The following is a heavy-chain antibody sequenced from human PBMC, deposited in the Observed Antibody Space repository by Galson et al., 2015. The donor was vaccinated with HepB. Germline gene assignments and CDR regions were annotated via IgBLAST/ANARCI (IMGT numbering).Heavy chain of an antibody. D-gene: IGHD3-22*01. J-gene: IGHJ4*02. CDR2: INPNSGGT. V-gene: IGHV1-2*02. CDR3: KMNLYYYDSSGYYSDGLGLHSGDY. Sequence: SVKVSCRASGYTFTGYYMHWVRQAPGQGLEWMGWINPNSGGTNYAQKFQGRVTMTRDTSISTAYMELSRLRSDDTAVYYCKMNLYYYDSSGYYSDGLGLHSGDYWGQGTLVTVSS. CDR1: GYTFTGYY.